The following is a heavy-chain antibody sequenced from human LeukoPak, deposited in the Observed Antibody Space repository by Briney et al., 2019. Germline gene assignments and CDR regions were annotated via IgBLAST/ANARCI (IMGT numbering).Heavy chain of an antibody. Sequence: PGGSLRLSCAASGFTFSSYSMNWVRQAPGKGLEWVSSISSSSSYIYYADSVKGRFTISRDNAKNSLYLQMNSLRAEDTAVYYCARETPGGGQIDYWGQGTLVTVSS. V-gene: IGHV3-21*04. CDR2: ISSSSSYI. CDR1: GFTFSSYS. D-gene: IGHD3-16*01. CDR3: ARETPGGGQIDY. J-gene: IGHJ4*02.